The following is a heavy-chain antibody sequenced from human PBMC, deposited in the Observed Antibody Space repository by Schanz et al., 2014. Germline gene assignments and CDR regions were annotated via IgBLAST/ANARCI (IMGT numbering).Heavy chain of an antibody. CDR2: IATSSSTR. Sequence: VQLVESGGGVVQPGRSLRLSCAASGFTFSDYYMNWVRQVPGKGLEWLSYIATSSSTRHYADSVKGRVTISRDNAKNSVSLQMRRLRVEDTAVYYCASGVHVSSLQKGLQFWGRGTLXIVSS. J-gene: IGHJ1*01. CDR3: ASGVHVSSLQKGLQF. V-gene: IGHV3-48*01. D-gene: IGHD3-10*01. CDR1: GFTFSDYY.